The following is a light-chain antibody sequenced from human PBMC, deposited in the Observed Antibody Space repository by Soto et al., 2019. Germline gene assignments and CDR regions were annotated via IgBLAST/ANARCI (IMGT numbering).Light chain of an antibody. CDR1: SSNVGNNY. V-gene: IGLV1-51*02. Sequence: QSVLTQPPSVSAAPGQKVTISCSGSSSNVGNNYVSWYQHLPGTAPKLLLYENNKRPSGIPDRFSGSTSGTSATLGITGLQTGDDADYYCGVWDSSLSAWVFGGGTKVTVL. CDR3: GVWDSSLSAWV. CDR2: ENN. J-gene: IGLJ3*02.